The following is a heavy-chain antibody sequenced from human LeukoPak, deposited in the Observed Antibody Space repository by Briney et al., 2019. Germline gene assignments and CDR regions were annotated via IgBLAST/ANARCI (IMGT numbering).Heavy chain of an antibody. D-gene: IGHD3-3*01. Sequence: GASVKVSCKASGYTFTGYYMHWVRQAPGQGLEWMGWINPNSGGTNYAQKFQGRVTMTRDTSISTAYMELSKLRSDDTAVYYCARGVLEWLFSYFDYWGQGTLVTVSS. CDR1: GYTFTGYY. J-gene: IGHJ4*02. V-gene: IGHV1-2*02. CDR2: INPNSGGT. CDR3: ARGVLEWLFSYFDY.